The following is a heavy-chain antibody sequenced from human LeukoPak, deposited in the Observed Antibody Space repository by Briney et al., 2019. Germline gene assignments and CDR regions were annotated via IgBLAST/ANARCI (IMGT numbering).Heavy chain of an antibody. CDR2: ISGSGGRT. Sequence: VGSLRLSCAAPGFTFSSYAVSWGRQVPGKGLGWVSAISGSGGRTYYADSVKGRFTISRDNSKNTLSLQMNSLGAEDTAVYYCAIVDTVYGTNVWGQRTTV. CDR3: AIVDTVYGTNV. D-gene: IGHD5-18*01. V-gene: IGHV3-23*01. J-gene: IGHJ6*02. CDR1: GFTFSSYA.